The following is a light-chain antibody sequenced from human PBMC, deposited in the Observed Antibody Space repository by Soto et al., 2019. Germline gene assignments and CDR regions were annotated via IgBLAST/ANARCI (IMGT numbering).Light chain of an antibody. V-gene: IGKV3-20*01. CDR3: QQYNTWPLT. Sequence: EIVLTQSPGTLSLSPGERATLSCRASQSVSSSYLAWYQQKPGQAPRLLIYGASSRATGIPDRFTGSGSGTEFTLAISRLQSEDFAVYYCQQYNTWPLTFGGGTKV. J-gene: IGKJ4*01. CDR1: QSVSSSY. CDR2: GAS.